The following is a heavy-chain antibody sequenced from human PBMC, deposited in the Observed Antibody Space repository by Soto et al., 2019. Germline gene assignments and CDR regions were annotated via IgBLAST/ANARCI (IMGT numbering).Heavy chain of an antibody. J-gene: IGHJ4*02. CDR1: GYTFTSYA. CDR3: AGEEKPTPSSSGEPTAYYFDY. D-gene: IGHD3-10*01. CDR2: INAGNGNT. Sequence: GASVKVSCKASGYTFTSYAMYWVRQAPGQRLEWMGWINAGNGNTKYSQKFQGRVTITRDTSASTAYMELSSLRSEDTAVYYCAGEEKPTPSSSGEPTAYYFDYWGQGTLVTVSS. V-gene: IGHV1-3*01.